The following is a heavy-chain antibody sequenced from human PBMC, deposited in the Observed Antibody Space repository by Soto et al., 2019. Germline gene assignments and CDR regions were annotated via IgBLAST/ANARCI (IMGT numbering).Heavy chain of an antibody. D-gene: IGHD3-10*01. J-gene: IGHJ5*02. CDR2: ISAYNGNT. Sequence: ASVKVSCKASGYTFTSYGISWVRQAPGQGLEWMGWISAYNGNTNYAQKLQGRVTMTTDTSTSTAYMELRSLRSDDTAVYYCARDGIPMARGVISTSNDWFGPWGQGTLLTVSS. CDR3: ARDGIPMARGVISTSNDWFGP. CDR1: GYTFTSYG. V-gene: IGHV1-18*01.